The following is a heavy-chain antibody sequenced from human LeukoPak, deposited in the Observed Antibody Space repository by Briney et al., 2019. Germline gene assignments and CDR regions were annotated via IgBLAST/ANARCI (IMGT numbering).Heavy chain of an antibody. CDR2: IYSGGST. D-gene: IGHD6-6*01. J-gene: IGHJ4*02. CDR3: ARRGSSSSLDY. V-gene: IGHV3-53*01. Sequence: GESLRLSCAASGFTVSSNYMSWVRQAPGKGLEWVSVIYSGGSTYYADSVKGRFTISRDNSKNTLYLQMNSLRAEDTAVYYCARRGSSSSLDYWGQGILVTVSS. CDR1: GFTVSSNY.